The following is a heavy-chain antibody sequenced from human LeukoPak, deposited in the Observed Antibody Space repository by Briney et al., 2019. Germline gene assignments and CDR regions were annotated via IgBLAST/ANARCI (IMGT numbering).Heavy chain of an antibody. Sequence: SGTLSLTCTVSGGSISSYYWSWIRQPAGKGLEWIGRIYTSGSTNYNPSLKSRVTMSVDTSKNQFSLKLSSVTAADTAVYYCAREVYCSSTSCYRAFNYWGQGTLVTVSS. CDR3: AREVYCSSTSCYRAFNY. CDR1: GGSISSYY. D-gene: IGHD2-2*01. V-gene: IGHV4-4*07. J-gene: IGHJ4*02. CDR2: IYTSGST.